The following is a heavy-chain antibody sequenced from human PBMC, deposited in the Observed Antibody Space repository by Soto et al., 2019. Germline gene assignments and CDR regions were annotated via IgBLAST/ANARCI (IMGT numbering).Heavy chain of an antibody. Sequence: QVQLQESGPGLVKPSQTLSLTCTVSGGSISSGGYYWSWIRQHPGKGLEWIGYIYYSVSTYYNPSLKGRVTISVDTSKNQFSLKLSSVTAADTAVYYCAATKRFLEWLSTLAAFDIWGQGTMVTVSS. CDR2: IYYSVST. CDR1: GGSISSGGYY. D-gene: IGHD3-3*01. J-gene: IGHJ3*02. V-gene: IGHV4-31*03. CDR3: AATKRFLEWLSTLAAFDI.